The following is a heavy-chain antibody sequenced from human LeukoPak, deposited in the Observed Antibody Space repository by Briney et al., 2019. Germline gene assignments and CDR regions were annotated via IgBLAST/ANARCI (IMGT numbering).Heavy chain of an antibody. V-gene: IGHV3-7*01. J-gene: IGHJ4*02. D-gene: IGHD4/OR15-4a*01. CDR2: IKEDGGET. CDR3: ARRKEVQTTFDY. Sequence: GGSLRLSCVASGFVFSNYWMGWVRQAPGKGLESVANIKEDGGETYYVDSVKGRFTISRDNAKNSLDLQMNSLRDEDTAVYYCARRKEVQTTFDYWGQRTRVTVSS. CDR1: GFVFSNYW.